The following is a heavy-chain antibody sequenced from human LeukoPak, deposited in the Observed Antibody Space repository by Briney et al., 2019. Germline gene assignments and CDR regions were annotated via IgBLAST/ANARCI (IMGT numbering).Heavy chain of an antibody. J-gene: IGHJ4*02. CDR2: IIPILGIA. V-gene: IGHV1-69*02. D-gene: IGHD6-19*01. CDR3: ARGGAVAGTPYFDY. CDR1: LDTFSSYT. Sequence: ASVKVSCKQPLDTFSSYTISWVRQAPGQGLEWMGRIIPILGIANYAQKFQGRVTITADKSTSTAYMELSSLRSEDTAVYYCARGGAVAGTPYFDYWGQGTLVTVSS.